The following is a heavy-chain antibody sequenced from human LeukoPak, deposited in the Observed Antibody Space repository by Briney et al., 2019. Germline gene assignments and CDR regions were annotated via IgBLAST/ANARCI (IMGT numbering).Heavy chain of an antibody. V-gene: IGHV4-34*01. CDR1: GGSFSVYY. D-gene: IGHD2-2*02. Sequence: SETLSLTCAVYGGSFSVYYWSWIRQPPAKGLEWIGEINHSGSTNYNPSLKSRVTISVDTSKNEFSLKLSSVTAADTAVYYCARGYCSSTSCYNSYYYYYYMDVWGKGTTVTVSS. CDR3: ARGYCSSTSCYNSYYYYYYMDV. CDR2: INHSGST. J-gene: IGHJ6*03.